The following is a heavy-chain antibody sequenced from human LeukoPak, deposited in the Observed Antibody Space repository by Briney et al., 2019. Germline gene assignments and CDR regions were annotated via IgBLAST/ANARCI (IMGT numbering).Heavy chain of an antibody. D-gene: IGHD3-10*01. J-gene: IGHJ3*02. CDR1: GLTFGNYA. CDR3: AKGGHYSFFDI. CDR2: ISGNGHDT. V-gene: IGHV3-23*01. Sequence: PGGSLRLSCAASGLTFGNYAMTWVRQAPGKGLEWVSTISGNGHDTFCADSVKGRLSISRDNSKSTHYLQMNSLRVEDTAIYYCAKGGHYSFFDIWGRGTLVTVSS.